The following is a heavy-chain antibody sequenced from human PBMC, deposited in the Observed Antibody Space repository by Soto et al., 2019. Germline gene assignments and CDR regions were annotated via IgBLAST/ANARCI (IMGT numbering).Heavy chain of an antibody. V-gene: IGHV4-31*03. CDR1: GGSISSGGNY. D-gene: IGHD5-12*01. Sequence: SETLSLTCNVSGGSISSGGNYWSWIRQHPGKGMERIGYIYYSGTTYYNPSLKSRLTISIDTFRNQFSLNLSSVTAADTAVYYCAREYSGYDKTRFDPWGQGTLVTVSS. CDR2: IYYSGTT. CDR3: AREYSGYDKTRFDP. J-gene: IGHJ5*02.